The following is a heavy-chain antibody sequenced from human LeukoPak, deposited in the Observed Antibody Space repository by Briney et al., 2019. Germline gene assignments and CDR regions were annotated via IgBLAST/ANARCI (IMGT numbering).Heavy chain of an antibody. CDR2: IYYSGST. J-gene: IGHJ4*02. V-gene: IGHV4-31*03. D-gene: IGHD3-16*02. Sequence: PSETLSLTCTVSGGSISSGSYYWNWIRQPPGKGLEWIGYIYYSGSTYYNPSLKSRITISLDTSKNQFSLKLNSVTAADTAVYYCARYVWGSYPTFEDYWGQGSLVTVSS. CDR1: GGSISSGSYY. CDR3: ARYVWGSYPTFEDY.